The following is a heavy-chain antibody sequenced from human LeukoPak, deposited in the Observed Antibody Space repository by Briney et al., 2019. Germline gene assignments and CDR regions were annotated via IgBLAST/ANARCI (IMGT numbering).Heavy chain of an antibody. CDR3: ARVRIAVAGTTADYFDY. V-gene: IGHV3-11*01. Sequence: GGSLRLSCAASGFTFSDYYMSWIRQAPGKGLEGVSYVSSSGSTIYYADSVKGRFTISRDNAKNSLYLQMNSLRAEDTAVYYCARVRIAVAGTTADYFDYWGQGTLVTVSS. CDR1: GFTFSDYY. J-gene: IGHJ4*02. CDR2: VSSSGSTI. D-gene: IGHD6-19*01.